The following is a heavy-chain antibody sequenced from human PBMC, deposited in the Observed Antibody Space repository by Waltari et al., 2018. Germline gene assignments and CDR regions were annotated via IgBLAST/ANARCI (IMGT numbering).Heavy chain of an antibody. CDR2: IRYDGSNK. D-gene: IGHD6-13*01. CDR1: GFTFSSYG. V-gene: IGHV3-30*02. Sequence: QVQLVESGGGVVQPGGSLRLSCAASGFTFSSYGMHWVRQAPGKGLEWVAFIRYDGSNKYYADSVKGRFTISRDNSKNTLYLQMNSLRAEDTAVYYCAKALIRPIAAMEDYWGQGTLVTVSS. CDR3: AKALIRPIAAMEDY. J-gene: IGHJ4*02.